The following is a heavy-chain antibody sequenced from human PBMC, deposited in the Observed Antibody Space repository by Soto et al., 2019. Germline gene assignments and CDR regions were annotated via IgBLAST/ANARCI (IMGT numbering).Heavy chain of an antibody. CDR3: ARVEYSGSYYGRYYYYGMDV. Sequence: ASVKVSCKASGYTFTSYGISWVRQAPGQGLEWMGWISAYNVNTNYAQKLQGRVTMTTDTSTSTAYMELRSLRSDDTAVYYCARVEYSGSYYGRYYYYGMDVWGQGTTVTVSS. D-gene: IGHD1-26*01. CDR2: ISAYNVNT. V-gene: IGHV1-18*01. CDR1: GYTFTSYG. J-gene: IGHJ6*02.